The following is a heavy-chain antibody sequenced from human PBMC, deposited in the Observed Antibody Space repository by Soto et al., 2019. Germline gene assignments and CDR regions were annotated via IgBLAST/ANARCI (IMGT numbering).Heavy chain of an antibody. Sequence: ASVKVSCKASGYTFTSYYMHWVRQAPGQGLEWMGIINPSGGSTSYAQKFQGRVTMTRDTSTSTVYMELSSLRSEDPAVYYCARVGELGAFDIWGQGTMVTVSS. CDR1: GYTFTSYY. CDR2: INPSGGST. CDR3: ARVGELGAFDI. D-gene: IGHD3-10*01. J-gene: IGHJ3*02. V-gene: IGHV1-46*01.